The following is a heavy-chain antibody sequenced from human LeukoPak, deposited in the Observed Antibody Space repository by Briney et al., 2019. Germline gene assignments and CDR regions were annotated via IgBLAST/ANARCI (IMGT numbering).Heavy chain of an antibody. J-gene: IGHJ3*02. Sequence: ASVKVSCKASGYTFTGYYMHWVWQAHGHGLEREWGVIPIFGRATYAQQFQGSVTITADKSTSTAYFQLSSLRSEDTAVYYCARPRYSDFWNDAFDIWGQGTMASV. D-gene: IGHD3-3*01. CDR3: ARPRYSDFWNDAFDI. CDR1: GYTFTGYY. CDR2: VIPIFGRA. V-gene: IGHV1-69*06.